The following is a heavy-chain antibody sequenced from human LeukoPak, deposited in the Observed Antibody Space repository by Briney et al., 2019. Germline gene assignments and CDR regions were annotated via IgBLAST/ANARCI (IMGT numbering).Heavy chain of an antibody. J-gene: IGHJ3*02. D-gene: IGHD3-22*01. CDR1: GFTFSSYA. V-gene: IGHV3-30*04. CDR2: ISYDGSNK. CDR3: ARVGITMIVVVRDAFDI. Sequence: GGSLRPSCAASGFTFSSYAMHWVRQAPGKGLEWVAVISYDGSNKYYADSVKGRFTISRDNSKNTLYLQMNSLRAEDTAVYYCARVGITMIVVVRDAFDIWGQGTMVTVSS.